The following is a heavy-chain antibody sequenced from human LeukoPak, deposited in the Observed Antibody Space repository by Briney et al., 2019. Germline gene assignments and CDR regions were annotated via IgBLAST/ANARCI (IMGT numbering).Heavy chain of an antibody. CDR1: GFTFSSYE. CDR3: ARAYAGTLFF. J-gene: IGHJ4*02. V-gene: IGHV3-48*03. Sequence: GGSLRLSCAASGFTFSSYEMNWVRQAPGKGLEWISFISSSGSTIYYADSVKGRFTISRDNAKNSLYLQMNSLRAEDTAVYYCARAYAGTLFFWGQRTLVTVSS. CDR2: ISSSGSTI. D-gene: IGHD4-23*01.